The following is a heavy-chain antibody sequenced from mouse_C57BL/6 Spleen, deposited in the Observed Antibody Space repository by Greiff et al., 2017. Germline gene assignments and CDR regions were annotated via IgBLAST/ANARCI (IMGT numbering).Heavy chain of an antibody. CDR3: ARLGGTDWYFDV. D-gene: IGHD4-1*01. Sequence: QVQLQQPGAELVMPGASVKLSCKASGYTFTSYWMHWVKQRPGQGLEWIGEIDPSDSYTNYNQKFKGKYTLTVDKSSSTAYMQLSSLTSEDSAVYYCARLGGTDWYFDVWGTGTTVTVSS. CDR1: GYTFTSYW. V-gene: IGHV1-69*01. J-gene: IGHJ1*03. CDR2: IDPSDSYT.